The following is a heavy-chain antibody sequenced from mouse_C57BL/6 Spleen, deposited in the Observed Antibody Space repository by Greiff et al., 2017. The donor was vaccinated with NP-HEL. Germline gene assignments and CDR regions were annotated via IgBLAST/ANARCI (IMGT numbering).Heavy chain of an antibody. Sequence: VQLQQPGAELVRPGTSVKLSCKASGYTFTSYWMHWVKQRPGQGLEWIGMIHPNSGSTNYNEKFKSKATLTVGKSSSTAYMQLSSLTSEDSAVYYCAREGGILRYWGQGTLVTVSA. D-gene: IGHD1-1*01. CDR1: GYTFTSYW. CDR3: AREGGILRY. CDR2: IHPNSGST. V-gene: IGHV1-64*01. J-gene: IGHJ3*01.